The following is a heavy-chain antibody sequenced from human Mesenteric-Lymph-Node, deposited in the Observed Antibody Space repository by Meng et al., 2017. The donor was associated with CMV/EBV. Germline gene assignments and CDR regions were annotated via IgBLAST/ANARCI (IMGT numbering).Heavy chain of an antibody. Sequence: GGSLRLSCAASGFTFSDYYMNWIRQAPGKGLEWVSYITSTGTFMYYADSVKGRFTISRDNSKNTLYLQMNSLRAEDTAVYYCARERGKDYYDTFRYGMDVWGQGTTVTVSS. CDR1: GFTFSDYY. D-gene: IGHD3-22*01. V-gene: IGHV3-11*04. J-gene: IGHJ6*02. CDR3: ARERGKDYYDTFRYGMDV. CDR2: ITSTGTFM.